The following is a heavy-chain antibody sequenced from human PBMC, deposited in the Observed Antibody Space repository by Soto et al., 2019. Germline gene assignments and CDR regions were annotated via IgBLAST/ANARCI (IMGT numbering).Heavy chain of an antibody. D-gene: IGHD2-15*01. CDR1: GGSITTYY. V-gene: IGHV4-59*01. CDR3: AREGYCSGGNCYRGSVDF. Sequence: SETLSLTCPVSGGSITTYYWSWIRQPPGKGLEWIGCIYYSGGTNYNPSLKSRATISVDTSKNQFSLELSSVTAADTAVYYCAREGYCSGGNCYRGSVDFWGQGTLVTVSS. J-gene: IGHJ4*02. CDR2: IYYSGGT.